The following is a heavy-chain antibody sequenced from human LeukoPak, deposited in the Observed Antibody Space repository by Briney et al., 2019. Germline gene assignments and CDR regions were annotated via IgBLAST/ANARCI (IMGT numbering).Heavy chain of an antibody. CDR3: ARDDQRSFDY. V-gene: IGHV3-74*01. Sequence: GGSLRLSCAASGFTFSSYWMHWVRHAPGKGLVWVSRINSDGSSTNYADSVKGRFTISRDNAKNTLFLQMISLRAEDTAVYYCARDDQRSFDYWGQGTLVTVSS. CDR1: GFTFSSYW. J-gene: IGHJ4*02. D-gene: IGHD2-2*01. CDR2: INSDGSST.